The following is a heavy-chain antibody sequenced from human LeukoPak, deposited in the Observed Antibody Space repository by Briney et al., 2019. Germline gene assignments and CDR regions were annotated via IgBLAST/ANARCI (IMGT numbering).Heavy chain of an antibody. V-gene: IGHV3-73*01. D-gene: IGHD4-17*01. Sequence: GGSLRLSCAASGFTLSGSAVHWVRQASGKGLEWIGRIRSKANNYATAYAASVRGRFTISRDDSKNTAYLQINSLKTEETAVYYCTRLGDYDDYAASDYWGQGTLVTVSS. CDR3: TRLGDYDDYAASDY. CDR2: IRSKANNYAT. CDR1: GFTLSGSA. J-gene: IGHJ4*02.